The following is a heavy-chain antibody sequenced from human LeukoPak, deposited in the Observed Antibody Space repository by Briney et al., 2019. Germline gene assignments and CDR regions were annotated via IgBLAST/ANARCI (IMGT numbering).Heavy chain of an antibody. V-gene: IGHV1-18*01. D-gene: IGHD1-26*01. CDR3: AKPLPGIVGAAPDN. J-gene: IGHJ4*02. Sequence: ASVKVSCKASGYTFTSYGISWVRQAPGQGLEWMGWISAYNGNTNYAQKLQGRVTMTTDTSTSTAYMELRSLRSDDTAVYYCAKPLPGIVGAAPDNWGQGMPVTVSS. CDR1: GYTFTSYG. CDR2: ISAYNGNT.